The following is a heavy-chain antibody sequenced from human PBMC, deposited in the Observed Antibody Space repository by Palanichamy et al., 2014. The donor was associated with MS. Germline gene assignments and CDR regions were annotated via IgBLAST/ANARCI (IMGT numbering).Heavy chain of an antibody. D-gene: IGHD2-15*01. Sequence: EVQLVESGGGLVQPGRSLRLSCAASGFTFDDYAMHWVRQAPGKGLEWVSGISWNSGSIGYADSVKGRFTIPRDNAKNSLYLQMNSLRAEDTALYYCAKDFKGDPVAASFGYWGQGTLVTVSS. CDR2: ISWNSGSI. CDR3: AKDFKGDPVAASFGY. CDR1: GFTFDDYA. V-gene: IGHV3-9*01. J-gene: IGHJ4*02.